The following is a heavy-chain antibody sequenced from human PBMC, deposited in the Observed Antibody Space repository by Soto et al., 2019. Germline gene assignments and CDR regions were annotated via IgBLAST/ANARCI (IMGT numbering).Heavy chain of an antibody. Sequence: ASVKVCCKASGDTFTGFYMHWVRQAPGQGLEWMGWINPNSGGTNYAQKFQGWVTMTRDTSISTAYMELSRLRSDDTAVYYCARERVLEWSPLGNGMDVWGQGTTVTVSS. V-gene: IGHV1-2*04. CDR2: INPNSGGT. CDR1: GDTFTGFY. J-gene: IGHJ6*02. D-gene: IGHD3-3*01. CDR3: ARERVLEWSPLGNGMDV.